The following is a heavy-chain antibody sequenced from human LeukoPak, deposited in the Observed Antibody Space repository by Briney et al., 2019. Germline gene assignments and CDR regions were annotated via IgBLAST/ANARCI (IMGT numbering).Heavy chain of an antibody. CDR3: ARESNSLDY. J-gene: IGHJ4*02. Sequence: PGGSLRLSCAASGFTFSTDRMNWVRQAPGKGLEWVSYISSSCSTIYYADSVKGRFTISRDNAKNSLYLQMNSLRDEDTAVYYCARESNSLDYWGQGTLVTVSS. CDR2: ISSSCSTI. CDR1: GFTFSTDR. D-gene: IGHD4-11*01. V-gene: IGHV3-48*02.